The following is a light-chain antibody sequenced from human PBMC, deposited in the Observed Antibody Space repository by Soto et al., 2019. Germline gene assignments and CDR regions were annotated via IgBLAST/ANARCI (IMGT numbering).Light chain of an antibody. CDR2: EVS. J-gene: IGLJ1*01. Sequence: QSALTQPASVSGSPGQSITISCSGTSSDIGAYDLVSWYQQHPGKAPKNIISEVSRRPSGVPERFSGSKSGNTASLTVSGLQADDEGHYYCSSYAGSNNFVFGTGTKVTVL. V-gene: IGLV2-8*01. CDR1: SSDIGAYDL. CDR3: SSYAGSNNFV.